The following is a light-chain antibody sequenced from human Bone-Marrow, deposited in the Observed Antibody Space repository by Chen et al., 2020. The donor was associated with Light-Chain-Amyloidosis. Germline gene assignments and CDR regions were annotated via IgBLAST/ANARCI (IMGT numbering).Light chain of an antibody. CDR2: RDT. V-gene: IGLV3-25*03. CDR3: QSADSSGTYEVI. CDR1: DLPTQY. J-gene: IGLJ2*01. Sequence: SYELTQPPSVSVFPGQTARITCSGDDLPTQYAYWYQQKPGQSPVLVIHRDTERPWGISERFTGSRSGTTATLTSSGVQAEDEADYHCQSADSSGTYEVIFGGGTKLTVL.